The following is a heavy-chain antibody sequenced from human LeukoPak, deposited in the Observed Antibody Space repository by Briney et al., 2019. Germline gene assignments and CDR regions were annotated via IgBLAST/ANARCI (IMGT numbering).Heavy chain of an antibody. Sequence: ASVKVSCKASGYSFSYFGVNWVRQSPGQGLEWMGWINCYNGNTNYGQKSEGRLTLTTDTATSSVYMELSSLRSEDTVVYYCAIGDIVVVPAASTAYYYYMDVWGKGTTVTVSS. V-gene: IGHV1-18*01. CDR2: INCYNGNT. D-gene: IGHD2-2*01. J-gene: IGHJ6*03. CDR3: AIGDIVVVPAASTAYYYYMDV. CDR1: GYSFSYFG.